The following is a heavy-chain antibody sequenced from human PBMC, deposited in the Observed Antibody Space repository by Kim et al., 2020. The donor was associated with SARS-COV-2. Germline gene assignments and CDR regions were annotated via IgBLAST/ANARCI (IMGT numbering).Heavy chain of an antibody. Sequence: GGSLRLSCAASGFTFSSYAMSWVRQAPGKGLEWVSAISGSGGSTYYADSVKGRFTISRDNSKNTLYLQMNSLRAEDTAVYYCAKFLNSGYDYLYFDYWGQGTLVTVSS. CDR2: ISGSGGST. J-gene: IGHJ4*02. CDR1: GFTFSSYA. D-gene: IGHD5-12*01. CDR3: AKFLNSGYDYLYFDY. V-gene: IGHV3-23*01.